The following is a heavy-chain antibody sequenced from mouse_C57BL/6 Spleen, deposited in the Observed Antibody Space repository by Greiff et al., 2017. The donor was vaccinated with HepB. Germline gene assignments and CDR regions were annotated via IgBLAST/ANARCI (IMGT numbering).Heavy chain of an antibody. CDR2: IDPSDSYT. V-gene: IGHV1-50*01. J-gene: IGHJ3*01. CDR1: GYTFPSYW. CDR3: ARAGNSSWFAC. D-gene: IGHD2-1*01. Sequence: QVQLQQPGAELLKPGASVKLSCKASGYTFPSYWLQWVKQRPGQGLEWIGEIDPSDSYTNYNQKFKGKATFTVDTSASTAYMQLSSLTSEDSAGYCCARAGNSSWFACWGEGTPVTVSA.